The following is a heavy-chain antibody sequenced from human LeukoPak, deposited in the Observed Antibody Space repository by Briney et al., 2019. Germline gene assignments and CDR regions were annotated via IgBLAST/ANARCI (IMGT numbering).Heavy chain of an antibody. Sequence: SETLSLTCIVPGGSISSSNYYWAWIRQPPGKGLEWIGTFDSGGSAYYNPSLTSRVSISKDTSDNQFSLRLYFVTAADTAVYYCARKQGGTMYDVWGQGTQVTVSS. J-gene: IGHJ4*02. D-gene: IGHD1-7*01. CDR3: ARKQGGTMYDV. V-gene: IGHV4-39*07. CDR2: FDSGGSA. CDR1: GGSISSSNYY.